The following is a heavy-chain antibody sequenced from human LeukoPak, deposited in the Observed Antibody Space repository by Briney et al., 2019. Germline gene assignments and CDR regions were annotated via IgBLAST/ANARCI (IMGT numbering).Heavy chain of an antibody. Sequence: ASVKVSCKASGGTFSSYAISWVRQAPGQGLEWLGWISAYNGNTNYAQKLQGRVTMTTDTSTSTAYMELRSLRSDDTAVYYCARDYDSSGSSDAFDIWGQGTMVTVSS. D-gene: IGHD3-22*01. CDR1: GGTFSSYA. J-gene: IGHJ3*02. CDR3: ARDYDSSGSSDAFDI. V-gene: IGHV1-18*01. CDR2: ISAYNGNT.